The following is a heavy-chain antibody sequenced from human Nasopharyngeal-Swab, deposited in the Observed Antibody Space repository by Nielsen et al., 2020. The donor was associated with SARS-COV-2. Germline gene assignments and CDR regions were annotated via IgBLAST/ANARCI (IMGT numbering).Heavy chain of an antibody. CDR2: ISYDGSNK. D-gene: IGHD3-10*01. CDR1: GFTFSSYG. Sequence: GESLKISCAASGFTFSSYGMHWVRQAPGKGLEWVAVISYDGSNKYYADSVKGRFTISRDNSKNTLYLQMNSLRAEDTAVYYCAKVDYGSGSYSPYYWGRGTLVTVSS. V-gene: IGHV3-30*18. CDR3: AKVDYGSGSYSPYY. J-gene: IGHJ4*02.